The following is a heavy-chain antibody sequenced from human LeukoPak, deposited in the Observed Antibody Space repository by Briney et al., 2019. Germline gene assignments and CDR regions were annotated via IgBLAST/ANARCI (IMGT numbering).Heavy chain of an antibody. CDR2: ISWNSGSI. V-gene: IGHV3-9*01. D-gene: IGHD3-16*01. CDR3: ARGYDYVWGSYNPPSDY. Sequence: WIRQLPGKGLEWVSGISWNSGSIGYADSVKGRFTISRDNAKNSLYLQMNSLRAEDTAVYYCARGYDYVWGSYNPPSDYWGQGTLVTVSS. J-gene: IGHJ4*02.